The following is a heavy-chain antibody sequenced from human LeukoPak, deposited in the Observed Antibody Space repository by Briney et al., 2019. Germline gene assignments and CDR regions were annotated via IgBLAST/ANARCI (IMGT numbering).Heavy chain of an antibody. Sequence: PGGSLRLSCAASGFTFSSYGMHWVRQAPGKGLEWVAFIRYDGSNKYYADSVKGRFTISRNNSKNTLYLQMNSLRAEDTAVYYCAKERSYYYDSSGYYYDYWGQGTLVTVSS. CDR2: IRYDGSNK. CDR1: GFTFSSYG. V-gene: IGHV3-30*02. D-gene: IGHD3-22*01. CDR3: AKERSYYYDSSGYYYDY. J-gene: IGHJ4*02.